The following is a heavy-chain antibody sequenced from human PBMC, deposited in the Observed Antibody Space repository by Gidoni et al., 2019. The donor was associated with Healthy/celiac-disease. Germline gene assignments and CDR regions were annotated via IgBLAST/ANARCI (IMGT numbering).Heavy chain of an antibody. V-gene: IGHV3-21*01. J-gene: IGHJ4*02. CDR3: ARAHSRYCSGGSCYSNY. D-gene: IGHD2-15*01. CDR2: ISSSSSYI. Sequence: EVQLVESGGGLVKPGGSLRLSCAASGLTFSSYSMNWVRPAPGKGLEWVSSISSSSSYIYYADSVKGRFTSSRDNAKNSLYLQMTSLRAEYTAVYYCARAHSRYCSGGSCYSNYWGQGTLVTVSS. CDR1: GLTFSSYS.